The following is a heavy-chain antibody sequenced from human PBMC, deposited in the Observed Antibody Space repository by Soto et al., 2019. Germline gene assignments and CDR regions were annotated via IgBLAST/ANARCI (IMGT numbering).Heavy chain of an antibody. V-gene: IGHV1-69*06. D-gene: IGHD3-10*01. Sequence: QVQLVQSGAEVKKPGSSVKVSCKASGGTFSSLAISWVRQAPGQGLEWMGGLVPVFGTANYAQKFQDRVTITADKSTSTSYMEPSSLRSEDTAVYYCARNPGVFDHWGQGTLVTVSS. CDR3: ARNPGVFDH. CDR1: GGTFSSLA. CDR2: LVPVFGTA. J-gene: IGHJ4*02.